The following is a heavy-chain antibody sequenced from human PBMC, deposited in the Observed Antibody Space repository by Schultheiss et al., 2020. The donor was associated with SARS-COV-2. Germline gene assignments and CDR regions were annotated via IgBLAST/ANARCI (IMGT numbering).Heavy chain of an antibody. V-gene: IGHV3-43*01. D-gene: IGHD5-12*01. Sequence: GESLKISCAASGFTFDDYTMHWVRQAPGKGLEWVSLISWDGGSTYYADSVKGRFTISRDNSKNSLYLQMNSLRTEDTALYYCAKERYSGYDSQGRFPPVAGTGLDYWGQGSLVTVSS. CDR1: GFTFDDYT. J-gene: IGHJ4*02. CDR3: AKERYSGYDSQGRFPPVAGTGLDY. CDR2: ISWDGGST.